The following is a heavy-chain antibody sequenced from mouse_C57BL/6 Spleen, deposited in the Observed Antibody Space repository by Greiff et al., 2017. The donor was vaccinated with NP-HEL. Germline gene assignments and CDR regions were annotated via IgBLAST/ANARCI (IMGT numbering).Heavy chain of an antibody. Sequence: EVKLVESGGGLVKPGGSLKLSCAASGFTFSSYAMSWVRQTPEKRLEWVATISDGGSYTYYPDNVKGRFTISRDNAKNNLYLQMNHSKSEDTAMYYCARDEGPLYYAMDYWGQGTSVTVSS. D-gene: IGHD6-1*01. CDR3: ARDEGPLYYAMDY. CDR1: GFTFSSYA. CDR2: ISDGGSYT. J-gene: IGHJ4*01. V-gene: IGHV5-4*01.